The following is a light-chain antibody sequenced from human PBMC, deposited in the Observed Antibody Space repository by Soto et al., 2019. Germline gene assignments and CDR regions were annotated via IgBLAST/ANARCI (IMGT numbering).Light chain of an antibody. V-gene: IGLV2-23*03. Sequence: QSVLTQPASVSGSPGQSITISCTGTSSDVGSYNLVSWYQQHPGKAPKLMIYEGSKRPSGVSNRFSGSKSGNTASLTISGLQAEDEADYYCCSYAGSSTFPDVVFSGGTKLTVL. J-gene: IGLJ2*01. CDR1: SSDVGSYNL. CDR2: EGS. CDR3: CSYAGSSTFPDVV.